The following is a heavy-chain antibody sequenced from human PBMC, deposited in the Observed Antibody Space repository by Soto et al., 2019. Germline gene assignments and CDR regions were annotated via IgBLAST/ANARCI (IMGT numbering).Heavy chain of an antibody. CDR2: ISYDGSNK. D-gene: IGHD5-18*01. CDR3: AREEDTAMVSHFDY. CDR1: GFTFSSYA. J-gene: IGHJ4*02. V-gene: IGHV3-30-3*01. Sequence: PGGSLRLSCAASGFTFSSYAMHWVRQAPGKGLEWVAVISYDGSNKYYADSVKGRFTISRDNSKNTLYLQMNSLRAEDTAVYYCAREEDTAMVSHFDYWGQGTLVTVSS.